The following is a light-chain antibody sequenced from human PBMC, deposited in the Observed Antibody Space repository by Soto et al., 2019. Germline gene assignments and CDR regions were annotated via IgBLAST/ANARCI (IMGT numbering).Light chain of an antibody. CDR2: GTS. CDR1: QSVSSSY. CDR3: QHYNNWPPYT. V-gene: IGKV3-15*01. J-gene: IGKJ2*01. Sequence: EIVLTQSPATLSLSPGERATLSCGASQSVSSSYLAWYQQKPGQAPRLLIYGTSTRATGIPARFRGSGSGTEFSLTISSLQSEDFAVYYCQHYNNWPPYTFGQGTKLEIK.